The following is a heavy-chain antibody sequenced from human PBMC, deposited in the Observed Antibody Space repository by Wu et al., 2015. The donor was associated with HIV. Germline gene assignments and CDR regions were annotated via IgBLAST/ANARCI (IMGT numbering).Heavy chain of an antibody. Sequence: QVQLVQSGAEVKKPGSSVKVSCKASGGTFSSYAISWVRQAPGQGLEWMGGIIPIFGTANYAQKFQGRVTITADESTSTAYMELSSLRSEDTAVYYCARDHPRYQLLSAGYYYMDVWGQRDHGHRLL. CDR1: GGTFSSYA. V-gene: IGHV1-69*12. CDR2: IIPIFGTA. CDR3: ARDHPRYQLLSAGYYYMDV. D-gene: IGHD2-2*01. J-gene: IGHJ6*03.